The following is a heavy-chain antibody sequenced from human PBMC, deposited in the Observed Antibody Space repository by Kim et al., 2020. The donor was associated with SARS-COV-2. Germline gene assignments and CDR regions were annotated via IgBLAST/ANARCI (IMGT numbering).Heavy chain of an antibody. CDR2: IYYSGST. J-gene: IGHJ6*02. CDR1: GGSISSSSYY. V-gene: IGHV4-39*01. CDR3: ARHALEGVYSYGQTNNYYFFGMDV. D-gene: IGHD5-18*01. Sequence: SETLSLTCTVSGGSISSSSYYWGWIRQPPGKGLEWIGSIYYSGSTYYNPSLKSRVTISVDTSKNQFSLKLSSVTAADTAVYYCARHALEGVYSYGQTNNYYFFGMDVWGQGTTVTVSS.